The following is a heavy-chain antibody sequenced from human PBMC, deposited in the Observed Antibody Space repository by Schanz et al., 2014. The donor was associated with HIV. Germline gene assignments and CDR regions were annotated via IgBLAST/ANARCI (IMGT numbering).Heavy chain of an antibody. J-gene: IGHJ4*02. CDR3: ARASVTDFLDY. CDR1: GFTFSSYA. V-gene: IGHV3-21*01. D-gene: IGHD3-10*01. CDR2: ISSSGRYI. Sequence: EVQLLESGGGLVQPGGSLRLSCAASGFTFSSYAMSWVRQAPGKGLEWVSSISSSGRYIYYADSVKGRFTISRDDAKSSLFLQMNSLRAEDTAVYYCARASVTDFLDYWGQGTLVTVSS.